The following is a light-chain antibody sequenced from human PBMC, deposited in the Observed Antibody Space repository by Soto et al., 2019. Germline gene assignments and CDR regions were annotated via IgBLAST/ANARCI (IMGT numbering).Light chain of an antibody. Sequence: DIQMTQSPSTLSASVGDRVTITCRASQSISSYLAWYQQKPGKAPKLLIFDASGLESGVPSRFSGSGSGTEFTLAISSLQPGDFATYYCQQYESYCTFGQGTKLEIK. V-gene: IGKV1-5*01. CDR2: DAS. CDR3: QQYESYCT. CDR1: QSISSY. J-gene: IGKJ2*02.